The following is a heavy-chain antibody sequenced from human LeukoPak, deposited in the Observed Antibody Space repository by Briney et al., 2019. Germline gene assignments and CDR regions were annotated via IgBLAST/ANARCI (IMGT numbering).Heavy chain of an antibody. V-gene: IGHV4-39*07. CDR2: FHYSGST. CDR3: ARAGYYYYMDV. J-gene: IGHJ6*03. CDR1: GGSISSSSYY. Sequence: PSETLSLTCTVSGGSISSSSYYWGWIRQPPGKGLEWIASFHYSGSTYYNPSLKRRVTISVDTSKNQFSLKLSSVTAADTAVYYCARAGYYYYMDVWGKGTTVTVSS.